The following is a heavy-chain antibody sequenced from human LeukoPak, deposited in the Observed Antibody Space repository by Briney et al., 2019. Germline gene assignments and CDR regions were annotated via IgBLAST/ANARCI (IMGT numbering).Heavy chain of an antibody. V-gene: IGHV3-30*02. CDR3: AKDQAGG. CDR2: ILYDGSEK. Sequence: GGSLRLSCAASGFTFRDYGMHWVRQGPGKGLEWVAFILYDGSEKYYADSVKGRFTVSRDNSKNTVYLQMNSLRTEDTAVYYCAKDQAGGWGQGTLVTVSS. CDR1: GFTFRDYG. D-gene: IGHD6-19*01. J-gene: IGHJ4*02.